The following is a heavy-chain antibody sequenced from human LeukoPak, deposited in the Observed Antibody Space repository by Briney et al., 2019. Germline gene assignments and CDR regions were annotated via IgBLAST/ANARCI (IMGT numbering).Heavy chain of an antibody. CDR1: GFTISSYW. CDR2: INRDGSTT. Sequence: PGGSLRLSCAASGFTISSYWMHWVRQAPGKGLVWVSRINRDGSTTSYADSVKGRFTISRDNAKNTLYLQMNSLRAEDTAVYYCARNPVGMDVWGQGTTVTVSS. CDR3: ARNPVGMDV. V-gene: IGHV3-74*01. J-gene: IGHJ6*02.